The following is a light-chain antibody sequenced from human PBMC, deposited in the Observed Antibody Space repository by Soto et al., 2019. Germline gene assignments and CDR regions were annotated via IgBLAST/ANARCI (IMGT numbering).Light chain of an antibody. CDR2: AAS. CDR3: QQYNNWPQT. CDR1: QSISSY. J-gene: IGKJ1*01. Sequence: DVQMTQSPSSLSASVGDRFTMTFRASQSISSYLNWYQQKPGKAPKLLIYAASSLQSGVPSRFSGSGSGTDFTLTISSLQSEDFAVYYCQQYNNWPQTIGQGTKVDIK. V-gene: IGKV1-39*01.